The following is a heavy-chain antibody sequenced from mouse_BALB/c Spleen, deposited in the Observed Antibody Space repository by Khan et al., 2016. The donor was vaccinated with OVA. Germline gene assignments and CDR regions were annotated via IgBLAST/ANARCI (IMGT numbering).Heavy chain of an antibody. CDR2: ISYSGDT. V-gene: IGHV3-2*02. CDR1: GYSITSDYA. CDR3: ASMIHYYYGSNFEEYYFDY. J-gene: IGHJ2*01. D-gene: IGHD1-1*01. Sequence: EVQLQESGPGLVKPSQSLSLTCTVTGYSITSDYAWNWIRQFPGNKLEWMGYISYSGDTAYNHSLKSRILITRDTSKNQFFLQLNSVTTEDTTTYYCASMIHYYYGSNFEEYYFDYWGQGTTLTVSS.